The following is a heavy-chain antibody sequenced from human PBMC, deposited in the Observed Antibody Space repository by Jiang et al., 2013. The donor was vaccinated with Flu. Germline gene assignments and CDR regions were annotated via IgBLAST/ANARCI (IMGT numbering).Heavy chain of an antibody. J-gene: IGHJ3*02. CDR2: INPNSGGT. D-gene: IGHD1-26*01. CDR1: GYTFTGYY. V-gene: IGHV1-2*04. CDR3: AREPLVGSTNGDAFDI. Sequence: GAEVKEPGTSVKVSCKASGYTFTGYYIHWVRQAPGQGLEWMGWINPNSGGTNYAQKFQDLVTMTRDTSISTAYMELSRLTSDDTAVYYCAREPLVGSTNGDAFDIWGQGTVVTVSP.